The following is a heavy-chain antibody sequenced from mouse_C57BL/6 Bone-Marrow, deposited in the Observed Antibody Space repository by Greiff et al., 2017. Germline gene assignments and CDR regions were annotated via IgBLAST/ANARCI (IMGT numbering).Heavy chain of an antibody. J-gene: IGHJ2*01. D-gene: IGHD1-1*01. Sequence: VQLQQPGAELVKPGASVKLSCKASGYTFTSYWMQWVKQRPGQGLEWIGEIDPSDSSTNYNQKFKGKATLTVDTSSSTAYMQLSSLTSEDSAVYYCARHYYGSSYAYWGQGTTLTVSS. CDR2: IDPSDSST. V-gene: IGHV1-50*01. CDR1: GYTFTSYW. CDR3: ARHYYGSSYAY.